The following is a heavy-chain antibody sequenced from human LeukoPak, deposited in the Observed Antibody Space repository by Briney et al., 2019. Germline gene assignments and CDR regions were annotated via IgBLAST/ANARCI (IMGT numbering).Heavy chain of an antibody. J-gene: IGHJ4*02. CDR3: ARQEYYGSGSPFDY. D-gene: IGHD3-10*01. Sequence: SETLSLTCTVSGGSISSSSYYWGWIRQPPGRGLEWIGSIYYSGSTYYNPSLKSRVTISVDTSKNQFSLKLSSVTAADTAVYYCARQEYYGSGSPFDYWGQGTLVTVSS. V-gene: IGHV4-39*01. CDR1: GGSISSSSYY. CDR2: IYYSGST.